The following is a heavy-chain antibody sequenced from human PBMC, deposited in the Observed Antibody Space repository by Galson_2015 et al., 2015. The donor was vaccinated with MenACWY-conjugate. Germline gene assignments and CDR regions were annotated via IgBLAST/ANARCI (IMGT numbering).Heavy chain of an antibody. CDR2: FYWDDGK. J-gene: IGHJ3*01. CDR1: GFSLRTSSVG. CDR3: AHSPYCSTTSCYAARAFEV. D-gene: IGHD2-2*01. V-gene: IGHV2-5*02. Sequence: PALVIPSPTLTLPCTFSGFSLRTSSVGGGWIRQPPGQALEWLYLFYWDDGKRYSPSLQSRLTITKDTSKNQVVLSMTNMDPVDTATYYCAHSPYCSTTSCYAARAFEVWGQGTVVTVSS.